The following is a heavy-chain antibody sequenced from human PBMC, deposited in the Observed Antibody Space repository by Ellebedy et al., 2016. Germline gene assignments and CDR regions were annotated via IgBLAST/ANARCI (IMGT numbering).Heavy chain of an antibody. Sequence: SETLSLTCTVSGGSISSYYWSWIRQPPGKGLEWIGYIYYSGSTNYNPSLKSRVTISVDTSKNQFSLKLSSVTAADTAVYYCARDRWHDYGGYYYYGMDVWGQGTTVTVSS. V-gene: IGHV4-59*01. J-gene: IGHJ6*02. D-gene: IGHD4-23*01. CDR1: GGSISSYY. CDR2: IYYSGST. CDR3: ARDRWHDYGGYYYYGMDV.